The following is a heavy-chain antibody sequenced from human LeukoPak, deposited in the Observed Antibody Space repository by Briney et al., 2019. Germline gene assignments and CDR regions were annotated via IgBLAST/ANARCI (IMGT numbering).Heavy chain of an antibody. CDR3: AKDFFPYYGMDV. CDR1: GFTFSSYA. J-gene: IGHJ6*02. CDR2: ISGSGGST. V-gene: IGHV3-23*01. Sequence: GGSLRLSCAASGFTFSSYAMSWVRQAPGKGLEWVSAISGSGGSTYYADPVKGRFTISRDNSKNTLYLQMNSLRAEDTAVYYCAKDFFPYYGMDVWGQGTTVTVSS. D-gene: IGHD3-3*01.